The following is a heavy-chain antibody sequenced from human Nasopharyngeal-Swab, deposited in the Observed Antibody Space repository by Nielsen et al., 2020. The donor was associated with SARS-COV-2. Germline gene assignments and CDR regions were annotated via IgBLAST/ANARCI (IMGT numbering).Heavy chain of an antibody. CDR3: ARDRTYSSGPDYYFDY. Sequence: SETLSLTCAVSGGSISSSNWWSWVRQPPGKGLEWIGEIYHSGSTNYNPSLKSRVTISVDTSKNQFSLKLSSVTAADTAVYYCARDRTYSSGPDYYFDYWGQGTLVTVSS. CDR1: GGSISSSNW. D-gene: IGHD6-19*01. J-gene: IGHJ4*02. V-gene: IGHV4-4*02. CDR2: IYHSGST.